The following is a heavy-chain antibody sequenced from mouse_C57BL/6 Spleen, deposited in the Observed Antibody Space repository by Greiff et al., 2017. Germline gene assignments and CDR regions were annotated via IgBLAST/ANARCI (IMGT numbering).Heavy chain of an antibody. Sequence: EVMLVESGGGLVQSGRSLRLSCATSGFTFSDFYMEWVRQAPGKGLEWIAASRNKANDYTTEYSASVKGRFIVSRDTSQSILFLQMKALRAEDTAIYYCARDAPFYEDDGYAMDYWGQGTSVTVSS. D-gene: IGHD2-4*01. CDR2: SRNKANDYTT. J-gene: IGHJ4*01. CDR1: GFTFSDFY. CDR3: ARDAPFYEDDGYAMDY. V-gene: IGHV7-1*01.